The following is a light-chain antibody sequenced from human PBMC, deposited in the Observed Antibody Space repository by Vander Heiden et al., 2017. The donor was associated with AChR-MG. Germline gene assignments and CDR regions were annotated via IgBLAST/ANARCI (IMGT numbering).Light chain of an antibody. Sequence: NFMLTQPPSASESPGQTVTISCTRSSGSIASNYVQWYQQRPGSAPTTVIYEDNQRPSGVPDRFSGSIDSSSNSASLTISGLKTEDEADYYCQSYDSSREVFGGGTKLTVL. CDR2: EDN. J-gene: IGLJ2*01. CDR1: SGSIASNY. CDR3: QSYDSSREV. V-gene: IGLV6-57*04.